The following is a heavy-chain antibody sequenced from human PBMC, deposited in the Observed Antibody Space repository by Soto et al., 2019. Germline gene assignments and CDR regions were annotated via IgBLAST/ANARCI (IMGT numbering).Heavy chain of an antibody. J-gene: IGHJ3*02. V-gene: IGHV1-46*03. CDR2: INPSGGST. CDR1: GYTFTSYY. Sequence: GASVKVSCKASGYTFTSYYMHWVRQAPGQGLEWMGIINPSGGSTSYAQKFQGRVPMTRDTSTSTVYMELSSLRSEDTAVYYCARGPILRYFDWLLDRGPFDIWGQGTMVTVSS. D-gene: IGHD3-9*01. CDR3: ARGPILRYFDWLLDRGPFDI.